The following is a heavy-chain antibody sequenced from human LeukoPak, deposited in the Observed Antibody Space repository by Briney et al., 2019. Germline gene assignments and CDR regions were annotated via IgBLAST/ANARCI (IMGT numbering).Heavy chain of an antibody. CDR3: TKSDHFDY. CDR1: GFTFSNFA. Sequence: PGGSLRLSCAASGFTFSNFAMSWVRQSPGKGLEWVSSISSSGDSTYYADSVKGRFTISRDNPKNTLYLQMNSLRADDTAVYYCTKSDHFDYWGQGTLVTVSS. J-gene: IGHJ4*02. D-gene: IGHD2-21*02. CDR2: ISSSGDST. V-gene: IGHV3-23*01.